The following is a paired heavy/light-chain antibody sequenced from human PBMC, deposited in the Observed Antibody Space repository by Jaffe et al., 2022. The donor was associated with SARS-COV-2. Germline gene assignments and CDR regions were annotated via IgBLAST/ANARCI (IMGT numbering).Heavy chain of an antibody. CDR2: ISSNGGST. CDR3: VNEDVAARPLGY. J-gene: IGHJ4*02. V-gene: IGHV3-64D*09. CDR1: GFTFNSYA. Sequence: EVQLVESGGGLVQPGGSLRLSCSASGFTFNSYAMHWVRQAPGKGLEYVSAISSNGGSTYYADSVKGRFTISRDNSKNTLYLQMSSLRAEDTAVYYCVNEDVAARPLGYWGQGTLVTVSS. D-gene: IGHD6-6*01.
Light chain of an antibody. J-gene: IGKJ4*01. CDR3: MQGTHWPAT. CDR2: KVS. Sequence: DVVMTQSPLTLPVTLGQPASISCRSSQSLVYGDGNTYLSWFQQRPGQSPRRLIYKVSNRDSGVPDRFSGSGSGTDFTLKISRVEAEDVGVYYCMQGTHWPATFGGGTKVEIK. V-gene: IGKV2-30*01. CDR1: QSLVYGDGNTY.